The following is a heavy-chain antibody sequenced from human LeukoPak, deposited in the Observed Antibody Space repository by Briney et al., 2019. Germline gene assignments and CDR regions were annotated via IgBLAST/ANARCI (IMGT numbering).Heavy chain of an antibody. CDR1: GGSISSSSYY. CDR3: ARVGFDSSSWYPTPYYMDV. CDR2: IYYSGST. D-gene: IGHD6-13*01. J-gene: IGHJ6*03. Sequence: SETLSLTCTVSGGSISSSSYYWGWIRQPPGKGLEWIGSIYYSGSTYYNPSLKSRVTISVDTSKNQFSLKLSSVTAADTAVYYCARVGFDSSSWYPTPYYMDVWGQGTTVTVSS. V-gene: IGHV4-39*07.